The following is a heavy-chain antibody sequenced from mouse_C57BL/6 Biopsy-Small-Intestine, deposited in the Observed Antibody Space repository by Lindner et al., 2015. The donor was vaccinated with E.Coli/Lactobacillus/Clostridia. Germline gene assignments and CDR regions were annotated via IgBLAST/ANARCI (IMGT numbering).Heavy chain of an antibody. D-gene: IGHD6-1*01. CDR1: GYTFTSYY. CDR2: INPSGGST. J-gene: IGHJ2*01. CDR3: ATPDSTSSSWYYFDY. Sequence: SVKVSCKASGYTFTSYYMHWVRQAPGQGLEWMGIINPSGGSTSYAQKFQGRVTMTRDTSTSTVHMELSSLRSEDTAVYYCATPDSTSSSWYYFDYWGQGTLVTVSS. V-gene: IGHV1-64*01.